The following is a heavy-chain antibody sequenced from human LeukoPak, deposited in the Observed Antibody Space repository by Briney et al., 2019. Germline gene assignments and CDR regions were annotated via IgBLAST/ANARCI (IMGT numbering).Heavy chain of an antibody. CDR3: AKDHGLVRRGVDY. Sequence: GGSLRLSCAASGFTFSSYAMSWVRQAPGKGLAWVSEISGSGGSTYYADSVKGRFTISRDNSKNTLYLQMNSLRAEDTAVYYCAKDHGLVRRGVDYWGQGTLVTVSS. J-gene: IGHJ4*02. CDR2: ISGSGGST. CDR1: GFTFSSYA. V-gene: IGHV3-23*01. D-gene: IGHD6-19*01.